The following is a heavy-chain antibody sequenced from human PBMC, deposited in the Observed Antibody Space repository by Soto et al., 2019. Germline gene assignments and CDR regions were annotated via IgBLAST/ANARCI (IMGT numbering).Heavy chain of an antibody. J-gene: IGHJ4*02. CDR1: GVSISSGNW. Sequence: SETLSLTCAVYGVSISSGNWWTWVRQSPQRGLEYIGEIFHDGTANYYPSFERRVAISVDTSKNQFSLKLTSVTAADTAIYFCARLVYDTRLNYMYFDFWGQGTLVTVSS. V-gene: IGHV4-4*02. CDR2: IFHDGTA. D-gene: IGHD3-10*01. CDR3: ARLVYDTRLNYMYFDF.